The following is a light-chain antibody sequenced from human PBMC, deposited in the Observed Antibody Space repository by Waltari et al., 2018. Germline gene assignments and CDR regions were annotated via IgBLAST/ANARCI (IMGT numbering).Light chain of an antibody. CDR2: NAN. Sequence: QTVVTQEPSLSVSPGGTVTLTCALSSGSLSTTSYATWYQQTPGPAPRTLVYNANARSSGVPDRFSGSILGNTAALTITGAQADDESDYYCALYMGSGIWVFGGGTRLTVL. J-gene: IGLJ3*02. CDR3: ALYMGSGIWV. V-gene: IGLV8-61*01. CDR1: SGSLSTTSY.